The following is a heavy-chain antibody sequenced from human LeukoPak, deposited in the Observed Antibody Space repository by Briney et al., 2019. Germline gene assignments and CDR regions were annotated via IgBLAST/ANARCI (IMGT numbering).Heavy chain of an antibody. D-gene: IGHD1-26*01. V-gene: IGHV1-18*01. CDR3: ARDGSGIYFEGYWFDP. Sequence: GASVKVSCKASGYTFTSYGISWVRQAPGQGLEWMGWISAYNGNTNYAQKLQGRVTMTTDTSTSTAYMELRSLRSDDTAVYYCARDGSGIYFEGYWFDPWGQGTLVTVSS. J-gene: IGHJ5*02. CDR2: ISAYNGNT. CDR1: GYTFTSYG.